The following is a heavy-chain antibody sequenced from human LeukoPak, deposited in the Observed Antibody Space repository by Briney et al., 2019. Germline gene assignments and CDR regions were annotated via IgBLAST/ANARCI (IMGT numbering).Heavy chain of an antibody. CDR3: AREAPISDSGSYYKSLGC. J-gene: IGHJ4*02. CDR1: GGSISNYY. V-gene: IGHV4-59*12. D-gene: IGHD3-10*01. Sequence: SETLSLTCTVYGGSISNYYYSWIRQPPGKGLEWIGYIYHSGGTNYNPSLKSRLTISVDTSKNQISLNLRSVTAADTAVYYCAREAPISDSGSYYKSLGCWGQGTLVTVSS. CDR2: IYHSGGT.